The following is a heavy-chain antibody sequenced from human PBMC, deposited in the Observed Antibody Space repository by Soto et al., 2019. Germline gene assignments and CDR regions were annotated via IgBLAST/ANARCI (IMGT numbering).Heavy chain of an antibody. V-gene: IGHV3-30*04. Sequence: GGSLRLSCAASGFTFSSYAMHWVRQAPGKGLEWVAVISYDGSNKYYADSVKGRFTISRDNSKNTLYLQMNSLRAEDTAVYYCARDLGITMILVVIAYYFDYWGQGTLVTVSS. CDR1: GFTFSSYA. J-gene: IGHJ4*02. CDR2: ISYDGSNK. CDR3: ARDLGITMILVVIAYYFDY. D-gene: IGHD3-22*01.